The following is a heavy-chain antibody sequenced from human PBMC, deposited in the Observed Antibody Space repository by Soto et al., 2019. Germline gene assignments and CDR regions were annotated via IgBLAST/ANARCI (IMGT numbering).Heavy chain of an antibody. J-gene: IGHJ5*02. Sequence: QVQLQESGPGLVKPSETLSLTCTVSGGSISSYYWSWIRQPPGKGLEWIGYIYYSGSTNYNPSLKSRVTISVDTSKNQFSLKLSSVTAADTAVYYCAREVEGCSGGSCYSGTRWFDPWGQGTLVTVSS. CDR1: GGSISSYY. CDR3: AREVEGCSGGSCYSGTRWFDP. CDR2: IYYSGST. V-gene: IGHV4-59*01. D-gene: IGHD2-15*01.